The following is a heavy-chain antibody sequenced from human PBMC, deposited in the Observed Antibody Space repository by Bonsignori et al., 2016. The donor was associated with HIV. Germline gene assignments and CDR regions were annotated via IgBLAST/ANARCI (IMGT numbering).Heavy chain of an antibody. V-gene: IGHV3-21*01. Sequence: WIRQPPGKGLEWVSSISSSSSYIYYADSVKGRFTISRDDAKNSLYLQMNSLRAEDTAVYYCARFVYFHDSRSYALDHWGQGTLVTVSS. CDR3: ARFVYFHDSRSYALDH. CDR2: ISSSSSYI. J-gene: IGHJ4*02. D-gene: IGHD3-22*01.